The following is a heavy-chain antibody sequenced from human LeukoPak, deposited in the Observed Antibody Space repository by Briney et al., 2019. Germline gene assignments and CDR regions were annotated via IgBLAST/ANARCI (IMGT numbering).Heavy chain of an antibody. D-gene: IGHD5-12*01. CDR2: IGPGDRTL. J-gene: IGHJ3*02. CDR1: GFSVGSYE. Sequence: PGGSLRLSCAASGFSVGSYEMNWVRQAPGKGLEWLSNIGPGDRTLYNADAVQGRFTISRDNAKNSIYLQMTSLRAEDTGVYYCTREGITGHSAYDAFDIWGQETVVTVSS. CDR3: TREGITGHSAYDAFDI. V-gene: IGHV3-48*03.